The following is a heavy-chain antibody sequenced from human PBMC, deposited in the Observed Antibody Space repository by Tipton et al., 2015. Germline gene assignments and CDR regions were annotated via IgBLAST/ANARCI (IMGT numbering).Heavy chain of an antibody. Sequence: TLSLTCTVSGGSIGSGIYYWGWIRQPPGKALEWIGTIYYRGSTYYNPSLKSRVTISVDTSKNQFSLKLSSVTAADTAVYYCARSKYQLLSRYYYYGMDVWGQGTTVTVSS. CDR3: ARSKYQLLSRYYYYGMDV. CDR2: IYYRGST. CDR1: GGSIGSGIYY. J-gene: IGHJ6*02. V-gene: IGHV4-39*07. D-gene: IGHD2-2*01.